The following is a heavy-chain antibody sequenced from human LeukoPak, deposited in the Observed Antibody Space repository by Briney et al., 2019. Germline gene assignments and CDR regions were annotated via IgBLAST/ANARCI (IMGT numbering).Heavy chain of an antibody. D-gene: IGHD1-26*01. J-gene: IGHJ4*02. V-gene: IGHV3-7*01. CDR1: GFTFSSYW. CDR3: AKMPGATTL. Sequence: PGGSLRLSCAASGFTFSSYWMSWVRQAPGKGLEWVANINQDGSEEYYVDSVKGRFTISRDNAKNSLYLQMNSLRAEDTAVYYRAKMPGATTLWGQGTLVTVSS. CDR2: INQDGSEE.